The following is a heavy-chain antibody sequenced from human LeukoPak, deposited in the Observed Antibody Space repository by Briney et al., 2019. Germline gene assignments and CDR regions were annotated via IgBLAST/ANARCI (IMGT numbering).Heavy chain of an antibody. Sequence: ASQTLSLTCTVSGGSISSGGYYWSWIRQHPGKGLEWIGYIYYSGSTYYNPSLKSRVTISVDTSKNQFSLKLSSVTAAATAVYYCARLRFGEFPYYYGMDVWGQGTTVTVSS. CDR2: IYYSGST. D-gene: IGHD3-10*01. V-gene: IGHV4-31*03. CDR3: ARLRFGEFPYYYGMDV. J-gene: IGHJ6*02. CDR1: GGSISSGGYY.